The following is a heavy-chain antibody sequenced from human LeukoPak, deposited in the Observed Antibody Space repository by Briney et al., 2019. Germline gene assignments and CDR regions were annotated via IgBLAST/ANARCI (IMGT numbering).Heavy chain of an antibody. V-gene: IGHV4-30-2*01. D-gene: IGHD3-3*01. CDR2: IYHSEST. CDR3: ARGNGKVVIMTRYYYYYMDV. J-gene: IGHJ6*03. Sequence: SETLSLTCTVSGGSISSGGYYWSWIRQPPGKGLEWIGYIYHSESTYYNPSLKSRVTISVDRSKNQFSLKLSSVTAADTAVYYCARGNGKVVIMTRYYYYYMDVWGKGTTVTVSS. CDR1: GGSISSGGYY.